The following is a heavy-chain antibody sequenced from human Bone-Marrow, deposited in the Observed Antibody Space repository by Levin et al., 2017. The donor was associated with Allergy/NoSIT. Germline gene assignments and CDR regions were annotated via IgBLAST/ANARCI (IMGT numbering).Heavy chain of an antibody. CDR1: GFTFDDYA. CDR3: AKDASTGWYQGYFFDF. Sequence: GGSLRLSCAASGFTFDDYAMHWVRQAPGKALEWVSSISWDGTATKYADSVKGRVTISRDNAKTSLYLQMSSLRPDDTAVYFCAKDASTGWYQGYFFDFWGQGTLVSVSS. CDR2: ISWDGTAT. D-gene: IGHD6-19*01. J-gene: IGHJ4*02. V-gene: IGHV3-9*01.